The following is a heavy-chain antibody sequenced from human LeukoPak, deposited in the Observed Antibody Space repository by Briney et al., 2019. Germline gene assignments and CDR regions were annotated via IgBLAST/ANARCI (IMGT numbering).Heavy chain of an antibody. D-gene: IGHD2-21*01. Sequence: PSETLSLTCTVSGGSISSSSYYWGWIRQPPGKGLEWIGSIYYSGSTYYNPSLKSRVTISVDTSKNQFSLKLSSVTAADTAVCYCARLPRIDIVVVPYFDYWGQGTLVTVSS. J-gene: IGHJ4*02. CDR1: GGSISSSSYY. V-gene: IGHV4-39*01. CDR2: IYYSGST. CDR3: ARLPRIDIVVVPYFDY.